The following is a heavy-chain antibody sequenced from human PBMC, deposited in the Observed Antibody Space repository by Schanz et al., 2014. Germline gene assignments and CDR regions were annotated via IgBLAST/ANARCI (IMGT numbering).Heavy chain of an antibody. J-gene: IGHJ4*02. Sequence: QLQLVQSGAEVKKPGSSVKVSCKLSGGTFSSYTISWMRQAPGQGLEWMGWMQPDSGKTHYAEKFQGRVAMTRDVSISTAYMELSSLASEDTAVYYCARGYGDSPTDFWGQGTLVTVSS. CDR3: ARGYGDSPTDF. CDR2: MQPDSGKT. CDR1: GGTFSSYT. V-gene: IGHV1-8*01. D-gene: IGHD4-17*01.